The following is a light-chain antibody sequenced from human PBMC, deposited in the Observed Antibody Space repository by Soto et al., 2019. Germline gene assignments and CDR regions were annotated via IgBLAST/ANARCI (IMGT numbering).Light chain of an antibody. CDR1: ESLYPY. CDR3: QQGYSTIT. Sequence: DIQMTQSPSSLSASVGYIANSTCRASESLYPYLNWYQQRPGEPPKVLIYAASTLQGGIQSWFSGSGSGAYFTLTIRGLKPEDFANSYCQQGYSTITFGQGTRLEI. V-gene: IGKV1-39*01. CDR2: AAS. J-gene: IGKJ5*01.